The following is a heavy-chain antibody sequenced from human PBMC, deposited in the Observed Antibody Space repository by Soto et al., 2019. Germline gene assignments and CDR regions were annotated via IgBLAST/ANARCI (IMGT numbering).Heavy chain of an antibody. V-gene: IGHV3-30-3*01. CDR1: GFTFSSYA. CDR3: ARQRGYSYGHHFDY. Sequence: QVQLVESGGGVVQPGRSLRLSCAASGFTFSSYAMHWVRQAPGKGLAWVAVISYDGSNKYYADSVKGRFTISRDNSKNTLYLQMNSLRAEDTAVYYCARQRGYSYGHHFDYWGQGTLVTVSS. CDR2: ISYDGSNK. D-gene: IGHD5-18*01. J-gene: IGHJ4*02.